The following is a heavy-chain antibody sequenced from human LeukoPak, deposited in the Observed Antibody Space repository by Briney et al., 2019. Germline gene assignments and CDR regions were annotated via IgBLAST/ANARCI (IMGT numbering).Heavy chain of an antibody. CDR1: GFTFSSYA. CDR3: ARLVYYYDSSGYWP. D-gene: IGHD3-22*01. Sequence: GGSLRLSCAASGFTFSSYAMHWVRQAPGKWLEWVAVISYDGSNKYYADSVKGRFTISRDNSKNTLYLQMNSLRAEDTAVYYCARLVYYYDSSGYWPWGQGTLVTVSS. V-gene: IGHV3-30*04. CDR2: ISYDGSNK. J-gene: IGHJ5*02.